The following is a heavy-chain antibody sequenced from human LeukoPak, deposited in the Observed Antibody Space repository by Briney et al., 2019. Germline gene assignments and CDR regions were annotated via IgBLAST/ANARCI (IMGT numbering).Heavy chain of an antibody. CDR3: ARDTRGESDY. V-gene: IGHV3-48*04. J-gene: IGHJ4*01. D-gene: IGHD2-2*01. CDR2: ISSSSTI. Sequence: GGSLRLSCAASGFTFSSYSMNWVRQAPGKGLEWVSYISSSSTIYYADSVKGRFTISGDNAKNSLYLQMNSLRAEDTAMYYCARDTRGESDYWGHGTLVTVSS. CDR1: GFTFSSYS.